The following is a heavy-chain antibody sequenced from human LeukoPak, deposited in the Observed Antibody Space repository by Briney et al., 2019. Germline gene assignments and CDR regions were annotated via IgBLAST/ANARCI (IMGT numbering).Heavy chain of an antibody. D-gene: IGHD2-2*02. CDR2: INHSGST. V-gene: IGHV4-34*01. CDR1: GGSFSGYY. J-gene: IGHJ4*02. Sequence: SETLSLTCAVYGGSFSGYYWSWIRQPPGKGLEWIGEINHSGSTNYNPSLKSRVTISVDTSKNQFSLKLSSVTAADTAVYYCAGSPRLGYCSSTSCYTGFDYWGQGTLVTVSS. CDR3: AGSPRLGYCSSTSCYTGFDY.